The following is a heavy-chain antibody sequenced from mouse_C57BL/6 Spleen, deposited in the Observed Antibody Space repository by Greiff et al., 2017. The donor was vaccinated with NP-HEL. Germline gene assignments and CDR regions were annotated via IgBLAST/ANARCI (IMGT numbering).Heavy chain of an antibody. CDR1: GYAFSSYW. J-gene: IGHJ2*01. CDR2: IYPGDGDT. V-gene: IGHV1-80*01. Sequence: VKLMESGAELVKPGASVKISCKASGYAFSSYWMNWVKQRPGKGLEWIGQIYPGDGDTNYNGKFKGKATLTADKSSSTAYMQLSSLTSEDSAVYFCARGPSSAFDYWGQGTTLTVSS. CDR3: ARGPSSAFDY.